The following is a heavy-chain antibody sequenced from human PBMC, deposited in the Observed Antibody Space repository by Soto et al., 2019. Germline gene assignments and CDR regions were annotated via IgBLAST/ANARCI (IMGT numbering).Heavy chain of an antibody. CDR2: IYHIGST. Sequence: QVQLQESGPGLVKPSQTLSLTCTVSGGSISSGGYYWSWIRQHPGKGLEWIGEIYHIGSTNYNPSLKSRVTISVDKSKNQFSLNLSSVTAADTAVYYCARVSVSGTYSDYWGQGTLVTVSS. CDR3: ARVSVSGTYSDY. J-gene: IGHJ4*02. CDR1: GGSISSGGYY. D-gene: IGHD6-19*01. V-gene: IGHV4-31*03.